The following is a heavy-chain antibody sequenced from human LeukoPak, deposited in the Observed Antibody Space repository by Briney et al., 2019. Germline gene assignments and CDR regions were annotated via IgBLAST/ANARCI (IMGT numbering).Heavy chain of an antibody. CDR1: GYTFTSYD. Sequence: ASVKVSCKAPGYTFTSYDINWVRQATGQGLEWMGWMNPNSGNTGYAQKFQGRVTMTRNTSISTAYMELSSLRSEDTAVYYCARGHYDFWSGYRFDYYMDVWGKGTTVTVSS. V-gene: IGHV1-8*01. CDR3: ARGHYDFWSGYRFDYYMDV. CDR2: MNPNSGNT. J-gene: IGHJ6*03. D-gene: IGHD3-3*01.